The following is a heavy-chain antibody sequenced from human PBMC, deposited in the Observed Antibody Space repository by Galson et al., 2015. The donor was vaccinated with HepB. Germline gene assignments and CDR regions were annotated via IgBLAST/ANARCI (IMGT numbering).Heavy chain of an antibody. CDR1: GYTFTSYY. Sequence: SVKVSCKASGYTFTSYYMHWVRQAPGQGLEWMGIINPSGGSTSYAQKFQGRVTMTRDTSTSTVYMELSSLRSEDTAVYCCARGVGMEQWLTRGEHYFDYWGQGTLVTVSS. V-gene: IGHV1-46*01. CDR2: INPSGGST. J-gene: IGHJ4*02. D-gene: IGHD6-19*01. CDR3: ARGVGMEQWLTRGEHYFDY.